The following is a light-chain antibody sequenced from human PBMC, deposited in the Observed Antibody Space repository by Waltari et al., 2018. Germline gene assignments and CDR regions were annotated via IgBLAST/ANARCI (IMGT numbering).Light chain of an antibody. Sequence: DVVLTQSPLFLPVTLGQPASLSCRSRERLVYSGGITYLNWFHQRPGQSPRRLIYKVSNRDSGVPDRFNGSGSGTDFTLNISRVEAEDVGIYYCMQGTHWSLTFGGGTKVEIK. CDR1: ERLVYSGGITY. CDR2: KVS. J-gene: IGKJ4*01. CDR3: MQGTHWSLT. V-gene: IGKV2-30*01.